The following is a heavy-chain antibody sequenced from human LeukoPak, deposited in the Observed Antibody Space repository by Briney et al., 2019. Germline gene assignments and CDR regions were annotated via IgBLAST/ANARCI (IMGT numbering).Heavy chain of an antibody. CDR2: IYYSGST. D-gene: IGHD1-1*01. Sequence: EPSETLSLTCTVSGGSITNYYWSWIRQPPGKGLEWIGYIYYSGSTNYNPSLKSRVTLSVDTSRNQFSLSLRSMTAADTAVYYCARTEPSGTTSHWGQGTLVTVSS. V-gene: IGHV4-59*01. J-gene: IGHJ4*02. CDR1: GGSITNYY. CDR3: ARTEPSGTTSH.